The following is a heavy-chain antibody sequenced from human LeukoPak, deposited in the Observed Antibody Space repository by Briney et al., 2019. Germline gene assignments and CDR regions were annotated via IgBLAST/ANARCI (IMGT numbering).Heavy chain of an antibody. J-gene: IGHJ4*02. V-gene: IGHV6-1*01. CDR1: GDSVSSNIAA. Sequence: SQTLSLTCAISGDSVSSNIAAWDWIRQSPSRGLEWLGRTYYRSKWYNDYAVSVKSRITINADTSKNQFPLQLISVTPEDTAVYFCARGKRELGSLLFDSWGQGTLVTVSS. D-gene: IGHD1-7*01. CDR2: TYYRSKWYN. CDR3: ARGKRELGSLLFDS.